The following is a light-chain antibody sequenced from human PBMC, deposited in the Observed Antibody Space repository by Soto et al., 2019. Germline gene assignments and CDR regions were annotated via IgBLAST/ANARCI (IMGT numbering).Light chain of an antibody. Sequence: EIALTQSSGTLSLAPGKRATLSCRTSQSVSNNYLAWYQQKPGQAPRLLIYGASNRATGIPDRFSGRGSGTDFTLTISRLEPEYFAVYYCQQYGSSPWTFGQGTKVDIK. CDR2: GAS. CDR1: QSVSNNY. J-gene: IGKJ1*01. V-gene: IGKV3-20*01. CDR3: QQYGSSPWT.